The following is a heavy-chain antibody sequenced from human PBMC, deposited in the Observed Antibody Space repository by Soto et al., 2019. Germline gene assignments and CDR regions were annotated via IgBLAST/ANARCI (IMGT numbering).Heavy chain of an antibody. D-gene: IGHD3-3*01. J-gene: IGHJ6*03. Sequence: SETLSLTCTVSGGSISSYYWSWIRQPPGKGLEWIGYIYYSGSTNYNPSLKSRVTISVDTSKNQFSLKLSSVTAADTAVYYCARGYDHYYYYMEGWGKGTTVTVAS. CDR2: IYYSGST. CDR1: GGSISSYY. V-gene: IGHV4-59*01. CDR3: ARGYDHYYYYMEG.